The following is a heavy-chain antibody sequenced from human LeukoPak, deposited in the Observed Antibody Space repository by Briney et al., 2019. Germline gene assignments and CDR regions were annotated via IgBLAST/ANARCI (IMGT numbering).Heavy chain of an antibody. CDR1: GFTFSSYG. J-gene: IGHJ4*02. V-gene: IGHV3-33*06. Sequence: AGGSLRLSCAASGFTFSSYGMHWVRQAPGKGLEWVAVIWYDGSNKYYADSVKGRFTISRDNSKNTLYLQMNSLRAEDTAVYYCAKGSHYYDSSGYYILDYWGQGTLVTVPS. CDR3: AKGSHYYDSSGYYILDY. D-gene: IGHD3-22*01. CDR2: IWYDGSNK.